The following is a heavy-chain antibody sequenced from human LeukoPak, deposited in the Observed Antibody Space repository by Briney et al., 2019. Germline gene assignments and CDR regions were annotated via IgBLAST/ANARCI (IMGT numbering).Heavy chain of an antibody. CDR3: ARVAEGGSGSYYFHYFDY. D-gene: IGHD3-10*01. Sequence: SETLSLTCTVSGGSISSSSYYWSWIRQPPGKGLEWIGSIYYSGSTYYNPSLKSRVTISVDTSKNQFSLKLSSVTAADTAVYYCARVAEGGSGSYYFHYFDYWGQGTLLTVSS. V-gene: IGHV4-39*07. J-gene: IGHJ4*02. CDR2: IYYSGST. CDR1: GGSISSSSYY.